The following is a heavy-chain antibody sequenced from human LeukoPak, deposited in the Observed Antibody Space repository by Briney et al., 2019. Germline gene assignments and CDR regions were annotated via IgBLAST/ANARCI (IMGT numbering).Heavy chain of an antibody. V-gene: IGHV3-33*01. J-gene: IGHJ4*02. Sequence: GGSLRLSCAASGFSFGSYGMHWVRQAPGKGLEWVAVIWYDGSDKYYADSVKGRFTISRDNSKNTLSLQMNSLRVEDTAVYYCARDSNLSGPGDFDYWGQETLVTVSS. CDR1: GFSFGSYG. D-gene: IGHD6-19*01. CDR3: ARDSNLSGPGDFDY. CDR2: IWYDGSDK.